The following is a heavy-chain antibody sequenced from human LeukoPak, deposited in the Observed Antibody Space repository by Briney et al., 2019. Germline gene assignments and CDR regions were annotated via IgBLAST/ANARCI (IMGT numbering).Heavy chain of an antibody. CDR3: ARDEYDYVWGSYTRVYYLDY. CDR1: GFTFSSYW. V-gene: IGHV3-7*01. D-gene: IGHD3-16*01. CDR2: IKQDGSEK. Sequence: GGSLRLSCAASGFTFSSYWMSWVRQAPGKGLEWVANIKQDGSEKYYVDSVKGRFTISRDNAKNSLYLQMNSLRAEDTAVYYCARDEYDYVWGSYTRVYYLDYWGQGTLVTVSS. J-gene: IGHJ4*02.